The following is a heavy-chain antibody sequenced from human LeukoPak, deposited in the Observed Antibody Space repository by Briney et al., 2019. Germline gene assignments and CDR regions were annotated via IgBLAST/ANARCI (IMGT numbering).Heavy chain of an antibody. V-gene: IGHV4-38-2*02. Sequence: PSETLSLTCTVSGYSISSGYYWGWIRQPPGKGLEWIGNIYHSGSTYYNPSLKSRVTISVDTSRKQFSLRLNSVTAADTAVYYCARVESGYYDSFDIWGQGTMVIVSS. CDR3: ARVESGYYDSFDI. J-gene: IGHJ3*02. CDR1: GYSISSGYY. D-gene: IGHD3-22*01. CDR2: IYHSGST.